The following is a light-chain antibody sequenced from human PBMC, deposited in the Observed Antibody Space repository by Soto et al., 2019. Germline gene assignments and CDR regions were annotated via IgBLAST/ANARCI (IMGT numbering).Light chain of an antibody. CDR2: SNN. V-gene: IGLV1-44*01. Sequence: QSVLTQPPSASGTPGQRVTISCSGSSSNIGSNTVNWYQQVPGTAPKLLIYSNNQRPSGVPDRFSGSKSGTSASLAISGLQPDDEADYYCAAWDDSLNGHVVFGGGTKLTVL. CDR1: SSNIGSNT. J-gene: IGLJ2*01. CDR3: AAWDDSLNGHVV.